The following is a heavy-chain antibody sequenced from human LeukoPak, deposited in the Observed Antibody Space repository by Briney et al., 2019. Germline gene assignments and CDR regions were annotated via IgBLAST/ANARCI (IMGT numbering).Heavy chain of an antibody. Sequence: SETLSLTCTVSGGSSSSYYWSWIRQPAGKGLEWIGRIYTSGSTNYNPSLKSRVTMSVDTSKNQFSLKLSSVTAADTAVYYCARDSPLLLSSSWSLGYWGQGTLVTVSS. CDR1: GGSSSSYY. J-gene: IGHJ4*02. CDR3: ARDSPLLLSSSWSLGY. V-gene: IGHV4-4*07. CDR2: IYTSGST. D-gene: IGHD6-13*01.